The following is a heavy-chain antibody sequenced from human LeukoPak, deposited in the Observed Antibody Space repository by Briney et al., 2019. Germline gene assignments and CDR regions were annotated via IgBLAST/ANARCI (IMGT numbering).Heavy chain of an antibody. J-gene: IGHJ4*02. CDR1: GFTFSSHW. V-gene: IGHV3-7*01. Sequence: PGGSLRLSCAASGFTFSSHWMSWVRQAPGKGLEWVASIKQDGNEKYYVDSVKGRFTISRDNAKNSLYLQMNSLRAEDTAVYYCARQWRELQLGYWGQGTLVTVSS. D-gene: IGHD1-26*01. CDR2: IKQDGNEK. CDR3: ARQWRELQLGY.